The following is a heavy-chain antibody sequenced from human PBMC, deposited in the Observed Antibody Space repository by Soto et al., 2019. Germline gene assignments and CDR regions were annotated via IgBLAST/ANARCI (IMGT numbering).Heavy chain of an antibody. J-gene: IGHJ6*02. CDR2: IYTSASI. V-gene: IGHV4-4*07. CDR3: ATGREAGYTFYYAMDV. D-gene: IGHD1-1*01. Sequence: PSLTCSVSDAASNPYSWTWIRQPAGKGLEWIGRIYTSASIIYNPSLRRRVTLSVDTSTNQVSLKLASVTAADTAVYYCATGREAGYTFYYAMDVWGQGTTVTVS. CDR1: DAASNPYS.